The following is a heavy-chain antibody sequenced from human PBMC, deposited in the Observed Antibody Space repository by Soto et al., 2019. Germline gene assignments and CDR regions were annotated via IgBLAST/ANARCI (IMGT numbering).Heavy chain of an antibody. Sequence: EVPLVESGGGLVQPGRSLRLSCASSGFTFDDYAMHWVRQAPGKGLEWVSGISWNSGSIGYADSVKGRFTISRDNAKNSLYLQMNSLRAEDTALYYCAKDVTMVRGVLSGWFDPWGQGTLVTVSS. D-gene: IGHD3-10*01. V-gene: IGHV3-9*01. CDR2: ISWNSGSI. CDR1: GFTFDDYA. J-gene: IGHJ5*02. CDR3: AKDVTMVRGVLSGWFDP.